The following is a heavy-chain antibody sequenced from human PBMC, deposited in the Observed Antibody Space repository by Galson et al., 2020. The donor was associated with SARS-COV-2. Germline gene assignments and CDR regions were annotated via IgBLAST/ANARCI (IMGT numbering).Heavy chain of an antibody. CDR3: ATQVGVGLDYIPSYFDP. D-gene: IGHD4-4*01. CDR2: IYYSGST. Sequence: SETLSLTCTVSGGSISTSSHYWGWIRQPPGKGLEWIGNIYYSGSTYYNPSLESRVTISRDTSKNQFSLKLNSVTAADTAVYYCATQVGVGLDYIPSYFDPWGHGILVTVSS. J-gene: IGHJ5*02. V-gene: IGHV4-39*07. CDR1: GGSISTSSHY.